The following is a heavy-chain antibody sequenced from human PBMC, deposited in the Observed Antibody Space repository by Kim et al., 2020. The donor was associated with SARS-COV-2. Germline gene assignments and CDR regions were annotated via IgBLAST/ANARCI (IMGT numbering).Heavy chain of an antibody. V-gene: IGHV3-23*01. D-gene: IGHD5-18*01. CDR1: GFTFSSYA. Sequence: GGSLRLSCEASGFTFSSYAMSWVRQAPGKGLEWVSAISGSGGSTYYADSVKGRFTISRDNSKNTLYLQMNSLRAEYTAVYYCAKEYTWIQLWFRPRYDYGGQGTLVTVSS. CDR3: AKEYTWIQLWFRPRYDY. J-gene: IGHJ4*02. CDR2: ISGSGGST.